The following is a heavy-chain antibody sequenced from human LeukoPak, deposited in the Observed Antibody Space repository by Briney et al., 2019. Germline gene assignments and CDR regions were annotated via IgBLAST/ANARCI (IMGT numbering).Heavy chain of an antibody. CDR3: ARGDYSVHNNWFDP. J-gene: IGHJ5*02. D-gene: IGHD4-11*01. V-gene: IGHV3-11*01. CDR2: ISSSGSTI. CDR1: GFTFRDYY. Sequence: GGSLRLSCAASGFTFRDYYMSWIRQAPGKGLEWVSYISSSGSTIYYADSVKGRFTISRDNAKNSLYLQMNSLRAEDTAVYYCARGDYSVHNNWFDPWGQGTLVTVSS.